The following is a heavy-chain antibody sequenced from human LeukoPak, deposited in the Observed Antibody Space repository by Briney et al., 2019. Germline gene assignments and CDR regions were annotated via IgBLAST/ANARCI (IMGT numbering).Heavy chain of an antibody. CDR3: ARDRVGATLGNAFDI. V-gene: IGHV1-18*01. CDR2: ISAYNGNT. CDR1: GYTFSNYA. J-gene: IGHJ3*02. D-gene: IGHD1-26*01. Sequence: GSVKVSCKASGYTFSNYAITWVRQAPGQGLEWMGWISAYNGNTNYAQKLQGRVTMTTDTSTSTAYMELRSLRSDDTAVYYCARDRVGATLGNAFDIWGQGTMVTVSS.